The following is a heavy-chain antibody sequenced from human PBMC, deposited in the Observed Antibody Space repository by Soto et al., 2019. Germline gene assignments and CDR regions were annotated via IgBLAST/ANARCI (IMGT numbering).Heavy chain of an antibody. CDR2: IIPIFGTA. CDR3: ARDPGPEWLLSGSDY. J-gene: IGHJ4*02. CDR1: GGTFSSYA. Sequence: ASVKVSCKASGGTFSSYAISWVRQAPGQGLEWMGGIIPIFGTANYAQKFQGRVTITADESTSTAYMELSSLRSEDTAVYYCARDPGPEWLLSGSDYWGQGTLVTVSS. D-gene: IGHD3-3*01. V-gene: IGHV1-69*13.